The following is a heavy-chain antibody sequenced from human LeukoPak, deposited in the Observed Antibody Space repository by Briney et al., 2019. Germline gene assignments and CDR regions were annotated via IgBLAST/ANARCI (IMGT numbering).Heavy chain of an antibody. CDR3: ARDQEYYYDSSGYAWFDP. J-gene: IGHJ5*02. Sequence: GASVKVSCKASGCTFSSYAMSWVRQAPGQGLEWMGGIIPIFGTANYAQKFQGRVTITTDESTSTAYMELSSLRSEDTAVYYCARDQEYYYDSSGYAWFDPWGQGTLVTVSS. CDR2: IIPIFGTA. CDR1: GCTFSSYA. D-gene: IGHD3-22*01. V-gene: IGHV1-69*05.